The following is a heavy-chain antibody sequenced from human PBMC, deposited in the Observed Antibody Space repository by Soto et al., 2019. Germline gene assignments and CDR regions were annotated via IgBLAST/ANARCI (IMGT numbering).Heavy chain of an antibody. V-gene: IGHV1-69*13. J-gene: IGHJ4*02. CDR1: GGTFSSYA. Sequence: GASVKVSCKASGGTFSSYAISWVRQAPGQGFEWMGGIIPIFGTANYAQKFQGRVTITADESTSTAYMELSSLRSEDTALYYCARDGGSWYKGPVYYFDYWGQGTLVTVSS. CDR2: IIPIFGTA. D-gene: IGHD6-13*01. CDR3: ARDGGSWYKGPVYYFDY.